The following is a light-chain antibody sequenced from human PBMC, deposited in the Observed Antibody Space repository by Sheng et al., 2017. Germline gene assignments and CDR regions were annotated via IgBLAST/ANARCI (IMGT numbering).Light chain of an antibody. Sequence: ETVLTQSPATLSLSPGERATLSCRASQSVSSYLAWYQQKPGQAPRLLIYDVSHRATGTPARFSGSGSGTDFTLTISSLDPEDFAVYYCQQRSDWWTFGPWTKVEI. CDR2: DVS. CDR1: QSVSSY. CDR3: QQRSDWWT. J-gene: IGKJ1*01. V-gene: IGKV3-11*01.